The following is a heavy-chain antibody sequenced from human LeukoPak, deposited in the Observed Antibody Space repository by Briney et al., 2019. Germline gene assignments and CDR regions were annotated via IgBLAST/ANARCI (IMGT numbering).Heavy chain of an antibody. CDR3: ARAAGTFPDGLDY. J-gene: IGHJ4*02. V-gene: IGHV1-69*05. CDR2: IIPIFGTA. Sequence: SVKVSCKASGGTFSSYAISWVRQAPGQGLEWMGGIIPIFGTANYAQKFQGRVTITTDESTSTAYTELSSLRSEDTAVYYCARAAGTFPDGLDYWGQGTLVTVSS. D-gene: IGHD1-1*01. CDR1: GGTFSSYA.